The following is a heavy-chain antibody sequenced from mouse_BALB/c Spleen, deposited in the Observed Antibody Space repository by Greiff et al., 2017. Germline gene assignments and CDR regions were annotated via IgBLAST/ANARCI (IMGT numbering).Heavy chain of an antibody. J-gene: IGHJ1*01. V-gene: IGHV1S22*01. Sequence: LQQPGSELVRPGASVKLSCKASGYTFTSYWMHWVKQRPGQGLEWIGNIYPGSGSTNYDEKFKSKATLTVDTSSSTAYMQLSSLTSEDSAVYYCTTATDWYFDVWGAGTTVTVSS. CDR3: TTATDWYFDV. CDR2: IYPGSGST. CDR1: GYTFTSYW. D-gene: IGHD1-2*01.